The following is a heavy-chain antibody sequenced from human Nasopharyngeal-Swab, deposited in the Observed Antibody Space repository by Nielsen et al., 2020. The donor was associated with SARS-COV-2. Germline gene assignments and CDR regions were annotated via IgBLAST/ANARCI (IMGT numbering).Heavy chain of an antibody. D-gene: IGHD2/OR15-2a*01. CDR2: ISAYNGNT. Sequence: GESLKISCKASGYTFTSYGISWVRQAPGQGLEWMGWISAYNGNTNYAQKLQGRVTMTTDTSTSTAYMELRSLRSDDTAVYYCARELSHSFDYWGQGTLVTVSS. CDR3: ARELSHSFDY. V-gene: IGHV1-18*01. J-gene: IGHJ4*02. CDR1: GYTFTSYG.